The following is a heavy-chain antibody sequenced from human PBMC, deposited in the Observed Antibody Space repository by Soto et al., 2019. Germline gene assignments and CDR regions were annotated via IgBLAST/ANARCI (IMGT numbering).Heavy chain of an antibody. CDR2: ISPYTGKT. D-gene: IGHD1-26*01. CDR1: GYPFSDFA. CDR3: ARLGWELLSGRRYFDY. J-gene: IGHJ4*02. V-gene: IGHV1-18*04. Sequence: QVLLVQSGSEVKKPGASMKVSCQTSGYPFSDFALTWVRQVPDKGLEWLGWISPYTGKTNYAQRVHDRVALTTDTSTRTAYLELRSLTYDDTAVYYCARLGWELLSGRRYFDYWGQGTLVTVSS.